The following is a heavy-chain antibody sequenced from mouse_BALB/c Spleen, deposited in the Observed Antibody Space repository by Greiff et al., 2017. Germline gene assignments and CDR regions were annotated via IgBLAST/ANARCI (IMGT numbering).Heavy chain of an antibody. D-gene: IGHD2-1*01. CDR1: GFTFSSYA. CDR2: ISSGGSYT. CDR3: ARQDGTDFDY. Sequence: EVQLVESGGGLVKPGGSLKLSCAASGFTFSSYAMSWVRQTPEKRLEWVATISSGGSYTYYPDSVKGRFTISRNNAKNTLYLQISSLRSEDTAMYYCARQDGTDFDYWGQGTTLTVSS. V-gene: IGHV5-9-3*01. J-gene: IGHJ2*01.